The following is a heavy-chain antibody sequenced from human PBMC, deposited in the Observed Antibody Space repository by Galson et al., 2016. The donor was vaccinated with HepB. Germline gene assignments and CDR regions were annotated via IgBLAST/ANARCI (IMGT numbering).Heavy chain of an antibody. D-gene: IGHD2-15*01. CDR3: ASLLVTATPDY. V-gene: IGHV3-30-3*01. CDR2: ISFDGGKI. Sequence: SLRLSCAASGFTFVTYAMYWVRQAPGKGLEWVALISFDGGKITYAESVKGRFTISRDNSKNALYLQMNSLAAEDTAVYYCASLLVTATPDYWGQGTLVTVSS. J-gene: IGHJ4*02. CDR1: GFTFVTYA.